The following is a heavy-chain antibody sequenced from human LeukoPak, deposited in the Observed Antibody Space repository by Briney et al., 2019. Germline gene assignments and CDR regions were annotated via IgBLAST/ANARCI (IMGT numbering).Heavy chain of an antibody. Sequence: GGSLRLSCAASGFTFSSYAMHWVRQAPGKGLEYVAVISYDGSNKYYADSVKGRFTISRDNSKNTLYLQMNSLRAEDTAVYYCARPLVRTRYYFDYWGQGTLVTVSS. V-gene: IGHV3-30-3*01. CDR2: ISYDGSNK. D-gene: IGHD2-8*01. J-gene: IGHJ4*02. CDR1: GFTFSSYA. CDR3: ARPLVRTRYYFDY.